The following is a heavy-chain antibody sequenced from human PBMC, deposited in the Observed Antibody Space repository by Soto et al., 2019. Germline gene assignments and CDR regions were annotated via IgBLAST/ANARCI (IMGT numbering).Heavy chain of an antibody. CDR3: VTYDFIWGSYRVRWAY. V-gene: IGHV3-15*01. D-gene: IGHD3-16*02. J-gene: IGHJ4*02. CDR2: IKSETDGGTT. Sequence: EVQLAESGGGLVNPGGSLRLSCVASGFPFSYSWMSWVRQAPGKGLEWVARIKSETDGGTTDYAAPVGGRFTISRDDSKTTLNLQMNSLKTEDTAVYYCVTYDFIWGSYRVRWAYWCQGTLVTVSS. CDR1: GFPFSYSW.